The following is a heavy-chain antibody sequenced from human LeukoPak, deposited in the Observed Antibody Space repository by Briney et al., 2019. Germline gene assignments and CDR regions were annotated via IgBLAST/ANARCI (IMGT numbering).Heavy chain of an antibody. CDR2: ISSSSSYI. D-gene: IGHD2-2*01. Sequence: GGSLRLSCAASGFTFSSYSMNWVRQAPRKGLERVSSISSSSSYIYYADSVKGRFTISRDNAKNSLYLQMNSLRAEDTAVYYCARGVEFVVVVPAAYYYYYYMDVWGKGTTVTVSS. CDR1: GFTFSSYS. V-gene: IGHV3-21*01. J-gene: IGHJ6*03. CDR3: ARGVEFVVVVPAAYYYYYYMDV.